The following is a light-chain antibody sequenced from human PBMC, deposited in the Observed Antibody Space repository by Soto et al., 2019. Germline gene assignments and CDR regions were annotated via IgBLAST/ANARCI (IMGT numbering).Light chain of an antibody. V-gene: IGLV1-47*01. CDR1: SSNIGNNF. CDR3: AAWDDSLNANWV. Sequence: QPVLTQPPSASGTPGQRVTISCSGTSSNIGNNFVYWYQQVPGTAPKLLIYRNNQRPSGVPDRFSGSKSGTSASLAISGLRSEDEADYYCAAWDDSLNANWVFGGGTKVTVL. J-gene: IGLJ3*02. CDR2: RNN.